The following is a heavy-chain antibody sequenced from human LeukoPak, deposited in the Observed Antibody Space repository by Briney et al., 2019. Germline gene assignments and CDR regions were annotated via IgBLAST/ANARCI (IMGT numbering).Heavy chain of an antibody. D-gene: IGHD2-15*01. Sequence: SETLSLTCTVSGGSISSYYWSWIRQPPGKGLEWIGYIYYSGSANYNPSLKSRVTISVDTSKNQFSLKLSSVTAADTAVYYCARRIRRISDPWGQGTLVTVSS. CDR2: IYYSGSA. V-gene: IGHV4-59*12. CDR1: GGSISSYY. J-gene: IGHJ5*02. CDR3: ARRIRRISDP.